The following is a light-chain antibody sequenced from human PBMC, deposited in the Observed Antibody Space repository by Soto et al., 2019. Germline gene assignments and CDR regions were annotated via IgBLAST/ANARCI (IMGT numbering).Light chain of an antibody. Sequence: IQMTQSPSSLSASVGDRVTITCRASRYIRSDLSWYQQRPGQAPKVLIYVASNLQSGVPSRFSGSGYGTDFTLTISSLQPEDFATYYCLQDYSYPLTFGGGTKA. CDR3: LQDYSYPLT. CDR1: RYIRSD. CDR2: VAS. V-gene: IGKV1-6*01. J-gene: IGKJ4*01.